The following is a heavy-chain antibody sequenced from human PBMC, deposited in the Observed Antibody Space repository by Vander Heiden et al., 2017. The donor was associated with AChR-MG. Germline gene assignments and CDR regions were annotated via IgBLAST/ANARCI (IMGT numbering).Heavy chain of an antibody. CDR3: ASGQYSPGRYFGGSYYYYYMDV. CDR1: GGTFSSYA. V-gene: IGHV1-69*01. D-gene: IGHD3-9*01. CDR2: IIPIFGTA. J-gene: IGHJ6*03. Sequence: QVQLVQSGAEVKKPGSSVKVSCKASGGTFSSYAIRWVRQAPGQGLEWMGGIIPIFGTANYAQKFQGRVTITADESTSTAYMELSSLRSEDTAVYYCASGQYSPGRYFGGSYYYYYMDVWGKGTTVTVSS.